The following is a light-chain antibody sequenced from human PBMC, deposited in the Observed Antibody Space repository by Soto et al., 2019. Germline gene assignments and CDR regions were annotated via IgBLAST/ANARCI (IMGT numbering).Light chain of an antibody. J-gene: IGKJ1*01. CDR1: QSISTW. Sequence: DFWLPQFQSSLPASVGDRAPITGRASQSISTWLAWYQQKPGKAPKLLIYKASTLKSGVPARFSGSGSGTEFTLTISSLQPDDFATYYCQHCSSYSEAFGQGTKVDIK. CDR3: QHCSSYSEA. V-gene: IGKV1-5*03. CDR2: KAS.